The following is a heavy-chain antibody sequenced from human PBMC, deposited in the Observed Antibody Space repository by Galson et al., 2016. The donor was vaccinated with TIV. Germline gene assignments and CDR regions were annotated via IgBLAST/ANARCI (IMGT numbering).Heavy chain of an antibody. J-gene: IGHJ3*02. CDR3: ARFTWDLRAFEI. CDR2: TYHNSKWFN. D-gene: IGHD1-26*01. V-gene: IGHV6-1*01. Sequence: CAISGDSVSGNSGAWDWLRQSPSRGLEWLGRTYHNSKWFNDYATSVKSRIIIISDTSKNQVSLQINSVTPEDTVVYYCARFTWDLRAFEIWGQGTMVTVSS. CDR1: GDSVSGNSGA.